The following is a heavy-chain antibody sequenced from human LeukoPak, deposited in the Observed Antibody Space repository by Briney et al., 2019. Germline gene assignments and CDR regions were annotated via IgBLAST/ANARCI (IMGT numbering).Heavy chain of an antibody. J-gene: IGHJ4*02. V-gene: IGHV3-7*01. CDR2: INLDGSDK. CDR3: ARDTRYFDY. CDR1: GFTFSNSW. Sequence: GGSLRLSCAAYGFTFSNSWMSWVRQAPGKGLEWVGNINLDGSDKYYGDSVKGRFTISRDNAKNSLYLQMNSLRAEDTAVYYCARDTRYFDYWGQGNMVTVSS.